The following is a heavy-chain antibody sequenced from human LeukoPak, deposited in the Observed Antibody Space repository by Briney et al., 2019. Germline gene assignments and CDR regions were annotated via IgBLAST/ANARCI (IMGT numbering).Heavy chain of an antibody. Sequence: GGSLRLSCAASGFTFSSYAMSWVRQAPGKGLEWVSTFSGSGGNTYYADSVKGRFTISRDNSKNTLYLQMNSLRAEDTAVYYCGGSGSYYRVNWFDPWGQGTLVTVSS. CDR2: FSGSGGNT. CDR1: GFTFSSYA. J-gene: IGHJ5*02. CDR3: GGSGSYYRVNWFDP. V-gene: IGHV3-23*01. D-gene: IGHD3-10*01.